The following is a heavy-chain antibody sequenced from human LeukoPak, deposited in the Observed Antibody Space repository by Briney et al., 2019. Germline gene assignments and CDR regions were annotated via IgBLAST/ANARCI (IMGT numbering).Heavy chain of an antibody. CDR2: TYYRSKWYN. J-gene: IGHJ3*02. D-gene: IGHD3-22*01. CDR1: GDSVSSNSAA. CDR3: ARGQTNDSSCYGGAFDI. V-gene: IGHV6-1*01. Sequence: SQTLSLTCAISGDSVSSNSAAWNWIRQSPSRGLEWLGRTYYRSKWYNDYAVSVKSRITINPDTSKNQFSLQLNSVTPEETAVYYCARGQTNDSSCYGGAFDIWGQGTMVTVSS.